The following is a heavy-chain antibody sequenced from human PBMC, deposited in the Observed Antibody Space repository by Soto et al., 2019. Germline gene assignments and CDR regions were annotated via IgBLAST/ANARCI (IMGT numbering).Heavy chain of an antibody. Sequence: ASVKFSCKASGYTFTGYYMHWVRQAPGQGLECMGWLNPNSGGTNYAQKFQGRVTMTRXTXXSXXXMXLXXLRXDXTAGYYFARIPSPNISYFDYRGTGTLVTVSS. V-gene: IGHV1-2*02. J-gene: IGHJ4*02. CDR2: LNPNSGGT. CDR3: ARIPSPNISYFDY. CDR1: GYTFTGYY. D-gene: IGHD2-8*01.